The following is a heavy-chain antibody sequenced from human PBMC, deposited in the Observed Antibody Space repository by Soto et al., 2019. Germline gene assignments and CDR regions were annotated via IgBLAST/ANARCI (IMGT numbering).Heavy chain of an antibody. D-gene: IGHD2-8*01. V-gene: IGHV3-21*01. CDR2: ISSSSSYI. J-gene: IGHJ6*02. Sequence: GSLRLSCAASGFTFSSYSMNWVRQAPGKGLEWVSSISSSSSYIYYADSVKGRFTISRDNAKNSLYLQMNSLRAEDTAVYYCARDATRGNCTNVVCYSPYSIHVWGQGPMVTGSS. CDR1: GFTFSSYS. CDR3: ARDATRGNCTNVVCYSPYSIHV.